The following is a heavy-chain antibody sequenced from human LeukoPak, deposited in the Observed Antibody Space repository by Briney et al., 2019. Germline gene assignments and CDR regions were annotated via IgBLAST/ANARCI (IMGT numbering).Heavy chain of an antibody. D-gene: IGHD6-6*01. CDR1: GCTFSRSA. CDR2: ISFDGNNQ. J-gene: IGHJ6*03. V-gene: IGHV3-30*04. CDR3: ARDARSSGYYYYYMDV. Sequence: GGSLRLSCAASGCTFSRSAMYWVRQAPGKGLEWVAVISFDGNNQYEADSVKGRFTISRGNSKNTLDLQMNSVRPEDTAVYYCARDARSSGYYYYYMDVWGKGTTVTVSS.